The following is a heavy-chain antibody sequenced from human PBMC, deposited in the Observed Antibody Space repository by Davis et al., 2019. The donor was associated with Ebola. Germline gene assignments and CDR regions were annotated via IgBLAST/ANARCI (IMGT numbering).Heavy chain of an antibody. D-gene: IGHD5-18*01. CDR1: GDSSSNYG. CDR3: ASIKGLPKYFDT. Sequence: SVKVSCKASGDSSSNYGISWLRQAPGQGLEWMGGVIPLYGPVSYTQKFPGRVTITADESTSTAYMELSGLRSEDTAVYYCASIKGLPKYFDTWGQGTLVTVSS. V-gene: IGHV1-69*13. CDR2: VIPLYGPV. J-gene: IGHJ4*02.